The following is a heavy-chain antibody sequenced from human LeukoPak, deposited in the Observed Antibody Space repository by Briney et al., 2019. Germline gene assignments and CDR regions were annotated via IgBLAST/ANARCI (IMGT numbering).Heavy chain of an antibody. CDR1: GFTFSSYS. J-gene: IGHJ3*02. CDR3: ARWEVYSSSWYKKNLMLADI. D-gene: IGHD6-13*01. Sequence: PGGSLRLSCAASGFTFSSYSMNWVRQAPGKGLEWVSSISSSSSYIYYADSVKGRFTISRDNAKNSLYLQMNSLRAEDTAVYYCARWEVYSSSWYKKNLMLADIWGQGTMVTVSS. CDR2: ISSSSSYI. V-gene: IGHV3-21*01.